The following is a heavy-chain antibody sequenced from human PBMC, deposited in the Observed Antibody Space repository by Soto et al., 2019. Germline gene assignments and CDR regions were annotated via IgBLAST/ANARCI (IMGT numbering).Heavy chain of an antibody. Sequence: QVQLQESGPGLVKPSQTLSLTCTVSGGSISSGGYYWSWIRQHPGKGLEWIGYIYYSGSTYYNPSLKSRVTISVDTSKNQFSLKLSSVTAADTAVYYCPRARKLDSSGYYYYFDYWGQGTLVTVSS. CDR2: IYYSGST. D-gene: IGHD3-22*01. V-gene: IGHV4-31*03. J-gene: IGHJ4*02. CDR3: PRARKLDSSGYYYYFDY. CDR1: GGSISSGGYY.